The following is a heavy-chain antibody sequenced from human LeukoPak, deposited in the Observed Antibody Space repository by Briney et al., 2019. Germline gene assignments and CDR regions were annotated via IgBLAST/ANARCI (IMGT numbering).Heavy chain of an antibody. J-gene: IGHJ3*02. CDR2: IYHSGST. V-gene: IGHV4-4*02. CDR3: ARANYYDRDAFDI. CDR1: GFTFSSFSM. Sequence: LRLSGAASGFTFSSFSMNWVRQPPGKGLEWMGEIYHSGSTNYNPSLKSRVTISVDKSKNQFSLKLSSVTAADTAVYYCARANYYDRDAFDIWGQGTMVTVSS. D-gene: IGHD3-22*01.